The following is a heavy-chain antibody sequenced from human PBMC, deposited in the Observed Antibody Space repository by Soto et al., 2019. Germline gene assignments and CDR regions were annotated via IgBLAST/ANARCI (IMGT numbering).Heavy chain of an antibody. V-gene: IGHV3-23*01. D-gene: IGHD6-13*01. Sequence: EVQLLESGGGLVQPGGSLRLSCAASGFTFSSYAMTWVRQAPGKGLEWVSATGGSGLSTYYADSVKGRFTISRDNSKNTLYLQMHSLRAEDTAVYFCAKEMYSSSWYYFDYWGQGTLVTVSS. CDR2: TGGSGLST. CDR3: AKEMYSSSWYYFDY. J-gene: IGHJ4*02. CDR1: GFTFSSYA.